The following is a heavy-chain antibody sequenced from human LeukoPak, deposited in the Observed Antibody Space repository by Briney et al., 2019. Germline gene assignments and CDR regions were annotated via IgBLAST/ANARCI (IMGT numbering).Heavy chain of an antibody. V-gene: IGHV1-18*01. D-gene: IGHD6-19*01. Sequence: ASVKVSCKASGYTFTSYGISWVRQAPGQGLEWMGWISAYNGNTNYAQKLQGRVTMTTDTSTSTAYMELRSLRSDDTAVYYCARAEAHSSGWYDVSDYYMDVWGKGTTVTVSS. J-gene: IGHJ6*03. CDR3: ARAEAHSSGWYDVSDYYMDV. CDR2: ISAYNGNT. CDR1: GYTFTSYG.